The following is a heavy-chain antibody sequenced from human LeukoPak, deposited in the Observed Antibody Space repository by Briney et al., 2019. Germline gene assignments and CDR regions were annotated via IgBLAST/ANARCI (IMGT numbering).Heavy chain of an antibody. CDR1: GGSISSYY. V-gene: IGHV4-59*01. D-gene: IGHD3-9*01. CDR3: AREPSYYDILTGYYGYDAFDI. J-gene: IGHJ3*02. Sequence: PSETLSLTCTVSGGSISSYYWSWIRQPPGKGLAWIGYIYYSGSTNYNPSLKSRVTISVDTSKNQFSLKLSSVTAADTAVYYCAREPSYYDILTGYYGYDAFDIWGQGTMVTVSS. CDR2: IYYSGST.